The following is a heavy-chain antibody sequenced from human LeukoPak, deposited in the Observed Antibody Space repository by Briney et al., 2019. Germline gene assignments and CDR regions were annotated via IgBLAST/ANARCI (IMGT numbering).Heavy chain of an antibody. CDR3: AKGHYDGGPYYYFDY. J-gene: IGHJ4*02. CDR2: ISGGGDRT. D-gene: IGHD3-22*01. Sequence: GGSLRFSCAASGFTFSSYGMNWVRQAPGKGLEWVSGISGGGDRTNYADSVKGRFTISRDKSKNTLYLQMNSLRAEDTAEYYCAKGHYDGGPYYYFDYWGQGTLVTVSS. CDR1: GFTFSSYG. V-gene: IGHV3-23*01.